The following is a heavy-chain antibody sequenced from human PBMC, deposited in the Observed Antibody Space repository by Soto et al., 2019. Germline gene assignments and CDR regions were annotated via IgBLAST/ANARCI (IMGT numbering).Heavy chain of an antibody. V-gene: IGHV3-30*18. CDR2: ISYDGNNK. CDR3: AKGAPGWFGELTT. D-gene: IGHD3-10*01. J-gene: IGHJ5*02. Sequence: GGSLRLSCAASGFTFRGYGMHWVRQAPGKGLEWVAVISYDGNNKYYVDSVKGRFTVSRDNSKNTLYLQMNSLRVDDTAVYYCAKGAPGWFGELTTWGQGTLVTVSS. CDR1: GFTFRGYG.